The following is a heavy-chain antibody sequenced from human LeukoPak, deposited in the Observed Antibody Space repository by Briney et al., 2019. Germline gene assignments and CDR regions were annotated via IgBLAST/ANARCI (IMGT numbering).Heavy chain of an antibody. D-gene: IGHD6-13*01. J-gene: IGHJ2*01. CDR3: ARLGFSSSWEGWSFDL. V-gene: IGHV5-51*01. Sequence: GEALKISCKGSGYNFTNYWIGWVRQMPGKGLEWMVIIYPGDSDTRYSPSFQGQVTISADKSISTAYLRWSSLKASDIAMYYCARLGFSSSWEGWSFDLWGRGTLLTVSS. CDR2: IYPGDSDT. CDR1: GYNFTNYW.